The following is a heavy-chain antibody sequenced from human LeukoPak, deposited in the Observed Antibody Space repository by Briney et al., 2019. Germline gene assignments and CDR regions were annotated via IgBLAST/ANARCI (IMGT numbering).Heavy chain of an antibody. Sequence: GGSLRLSCAASGFTFSSYSMNWVRQAPGKGLEWVSSISSSSSYTYYADSVKGRFTISRDNAKNSLYLQMNSLRAEDTAVYYCARGQSSGWMVIDYWGQGTLVTVSS. J-gene: IGHJ4*02. CDR1: GFTFSSYS. D-gene: IGHD6-19*01. CDR2: ISSSSSYT. CDR3: ARGQSSGWMVIDY. V-gene: IGHV3-21*01.